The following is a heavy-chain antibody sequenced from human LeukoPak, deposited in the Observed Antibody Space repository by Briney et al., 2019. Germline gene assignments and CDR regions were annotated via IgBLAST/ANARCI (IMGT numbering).Heavy chain of an antibody. V-gene: IGHV4-39*01. Sequence: SETLSLTCTVSGGSNSSSSYYWGWIRQPPGKGLEWIGSIYYSGSTYYNPSLKSRVTISVDTSKNQFSLKLSSVTAADTAVYYCATLYGDSLDYWGQGTLVTVSS. D-gene: IGHD4-17*01. CDR2: IYYSGST. CDR1: GGSNSSSSYY. J-gene: IGHJ4*02. CDR3: ATLYGDSLDY.